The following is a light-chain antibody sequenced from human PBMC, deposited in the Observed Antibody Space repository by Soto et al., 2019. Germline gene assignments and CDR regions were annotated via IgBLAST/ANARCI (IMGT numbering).Light chain of an antibody. V-gene: IGKV3-20*01. J-gene: IGKJ1*01. Sequence: EIVLTQSPGTLSLSPGERATLSCRASQSISSTCLAWYQQKPGQAPRLLIYGASSRATGIPDRFGGSGSGTDFTLTISRLDPEDFAVYYCQHYGTSPGTFGQGTKVDIK. CDR1: QSISSTC. CDR2: GAS. CDR3: QHYGTSPGT.